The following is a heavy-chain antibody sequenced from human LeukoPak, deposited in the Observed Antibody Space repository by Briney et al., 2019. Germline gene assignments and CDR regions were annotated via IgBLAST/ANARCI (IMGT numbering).Heavy chain of an antibody. V-gene: IGHV1-69*01. D-gene: IGHD3-16*01. J-gene: IGHJ4*02. CDR1: GGTFSSYA. CDR3: AKDHEAGGPFDY. Sequence: GASVKVSCKASGGTFSSYAISWVRQAPGQGLEWMGGIIPIFGTANYAQKFQGRVTITADESTSTAYMELSSLRSEDTAVYYCAKDHEAGGPFDYWGQGTLVTVSS. CDR2: IIPIFGTA.